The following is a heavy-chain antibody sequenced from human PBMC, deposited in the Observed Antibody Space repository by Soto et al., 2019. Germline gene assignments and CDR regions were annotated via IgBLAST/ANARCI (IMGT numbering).Heavy chain of an antibody. CDR1: GYNFTNYW. CDR3: ARDPVYGGGTTMDV. D-gene: IGHD1-7*01. V-gene: IGHV5-51*01. Sequence: SLKISCKGSGYNFTNYWIAWVRQMPGKGLEWMGIIYPGDSDTRYSPSFQGQVTISADTSMRTAYLQWNSLKAADTAMYYCARDPVYGGGTTMDVWGQGTTVTVSS. CDR2: IYPGDSDT. J-gene: IGHJ6*02.